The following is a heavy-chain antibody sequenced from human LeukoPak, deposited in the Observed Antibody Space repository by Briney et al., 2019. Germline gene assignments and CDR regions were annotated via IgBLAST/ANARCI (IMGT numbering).Heavy chain of an antibody. Sequence: PSETLSLTCTVSGGSISSYYWSWIRQPPGKGLEWIGEINHSGTTNYNPSLKSRVTISVDTSKNQFSLKLRSVTAADTAVYYCASSRGYISSLWYYYMDVWGKGTTVTVSS. CDR1: GGSISSYY. D-gene: IGHD6-13*01. J-gene: IGHJ6*03. V-gene: IGHV4-34*01. CDR3: ASSRGYISSLWYYYMDV. CDR2: INHSGTT.